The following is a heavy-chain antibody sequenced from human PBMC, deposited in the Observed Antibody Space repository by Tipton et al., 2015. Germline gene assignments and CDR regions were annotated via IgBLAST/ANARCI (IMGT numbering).Heavy chain of an antibody. CDR2: IHHGGST. V-gene: IGHV4-34*01. J-gene: IGHJ4*02. CDR1: GFTFDDHG. D-gene: IGHD3-22*01. Sequence: LRLSCAASGFTFDDHGMNWVRQPPGKGLEWIGEIHHGGSTNYNPSLKSRVTMSVDTSKNQFSLHLSSVTAADTAVYYCAREVWYNDSTGYDYWGQGTLVTVSS. CDR3: AREVWYNDSTGYDY.